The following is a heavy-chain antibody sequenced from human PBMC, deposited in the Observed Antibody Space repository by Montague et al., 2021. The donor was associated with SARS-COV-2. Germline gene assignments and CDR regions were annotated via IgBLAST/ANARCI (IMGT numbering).Heavy chain of an antibody. CDR3: ARDIAVAGLFDY. V-gene: IGHV4-61*02. J-gene: IGHJ4*02. CDR1: GASISSGSYY. Sequence: TLSLTCTVSGASISSGSYYWSWIRQPAGKGLEWIGRISISGSTNYNPSLKSRVTISVDTSKNQFSLKLSSVTAAGTAVYYCARDIAVAGLFDYWGQGTLVTVSS. CDR2: ISISGST. D-gene: IGHD6-19*01.